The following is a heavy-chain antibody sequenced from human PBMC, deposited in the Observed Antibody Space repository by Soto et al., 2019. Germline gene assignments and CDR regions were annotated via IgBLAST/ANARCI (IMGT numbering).Heavy chain of an antibody. J-gene: IGHJ5*02. Sequence: PSETLSVTCTVSGGSISHYYWSWIRQSPGKGLDWIGYAYYSGSTDYNPSLKSRVTMSVDTSKNQVSLKLNSVTTADTAVYYCARDRSTYGGGGTGEVKENWFDPWGPGSLVTVS. CDR3: ARDRSTYGGGGTGEVKENWFDP. CDR2: AYYSGST. D-gene: IGHD2-8*01. CDR1: GGSISHYY. V-gene: IGHV4-59*01.